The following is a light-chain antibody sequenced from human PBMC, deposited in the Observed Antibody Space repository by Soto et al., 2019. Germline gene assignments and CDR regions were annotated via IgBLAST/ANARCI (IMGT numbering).Light chain of an antibody. V-gene: IGLV1-40*01. Sequence: QSVLTQPPSVSGAPGQRVTISCTGSSSNIGAGYDVHWYRQLPRTAPKLLIYGNSNRPSGVPDRFSGSKSGTSASLAITGLQAEDEADYYCQSFDSSLNAIVFGTGTKVTVL. CDR2: GNS. J-gene: IGLJ1*01. CDR3: QSFDSSLNAIV. CDR1: SSNIGAGYD.